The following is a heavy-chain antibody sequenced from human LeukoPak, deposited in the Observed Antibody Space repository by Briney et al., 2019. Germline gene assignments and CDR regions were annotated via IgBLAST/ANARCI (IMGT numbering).Heavy chain of an antibody. D-gene: IGHD6-19*01. CDR2: IYYSGST. J-gene: IGHJ5*02. CDR1: GGSISSYY. V-gene: IGHV4-59*01. Sequence: SETLSLTCTVSGGSISSYYWSWIRQPPGKGLEWIGYIYYSGSTNYNPSLKSRVTISVDTSENQFSLKLSSVTAADTAVYYCARGSGGRYWFDPWGQGTLVTVSS. CDR3: ARGSGGRYWFDP.